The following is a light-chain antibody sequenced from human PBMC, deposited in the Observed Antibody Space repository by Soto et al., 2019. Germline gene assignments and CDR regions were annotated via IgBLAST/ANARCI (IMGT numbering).Light chain of an antibody. CDR3: QQSGT. V-gene: IGKV3-20*01. Sequence: EIVLTQSPGTLSLSPGERATLSCRASQSVSSSYLAWYQHKPGQAPRLLIYRASNRAAGIPDRFSGSGSGTDFTLTISGLEPEDFAVYYCQQSGTFGQGTKVDIK. CDR1: QSVSSSY. CDR2: RAS. J-gene: IGKJ1*01.